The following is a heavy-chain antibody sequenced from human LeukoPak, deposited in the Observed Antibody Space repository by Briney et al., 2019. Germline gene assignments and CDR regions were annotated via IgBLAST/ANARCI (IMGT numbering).Heavy chain of an antibody. Sequence: PSETLSLTCTVSGGSISSYYWSWIRQPPGKGLEWIGYIYYSGSTNYNPSPKSRVTISVDTSKNQFSLRLSSVTAADTAVYYCARHTSTNWGSTLFDYWGQGTLVTVSS. CDR1: GGSISSYY. J-gene: IGHJ4*02. V-gene: IGHV4-59*08. D-gene: IGHD7-27*01. CDR3: ARHTSTNWGSTLFDY. CDR2: IYYSGST.